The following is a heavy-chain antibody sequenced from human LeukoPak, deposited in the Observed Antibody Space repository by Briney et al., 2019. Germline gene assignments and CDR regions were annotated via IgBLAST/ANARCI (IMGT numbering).Heavy chain of an antibody. CDR2: IYYSGST. CDR3: ARGVVVIKDYYYMDV. V-gene: IGHV4-59*12. Sequence: SETLSLTCTVSGGSISSYYWSWIRQPPGKGLEWIGYIYYSGSTNYNPSLKSRVTMSVDTSKNQFSLKLSSVTAADTAVYYCARGVVVIKDYYYMDVWGKGTTVTVSS. J-gene: IGHJ6*03. CDR1: GGSISSYY. D-gene: IGHD2-21*01.